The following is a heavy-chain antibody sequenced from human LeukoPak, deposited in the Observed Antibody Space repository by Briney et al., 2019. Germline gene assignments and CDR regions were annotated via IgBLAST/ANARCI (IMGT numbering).Heavy chain of an antibody. Sequence: GGSLRLSCAASGFTFSTFAMIWVRQPPGKGLEWVSSISSSSSYIYYADSVKGRFTISRDNAKNSLYLQMNSLRAEDTAVYYCARYAIWYGNAFDIWGQGTMVTVSS. V-gene: IGHV3-21*01. CDR3: ARYAIWYGNAFDI. CDR2: ISSSSSYI. J-gene: IGHJ3*02. CDR1: GFTFSTFA. D-gene: IGHD6-13*01.